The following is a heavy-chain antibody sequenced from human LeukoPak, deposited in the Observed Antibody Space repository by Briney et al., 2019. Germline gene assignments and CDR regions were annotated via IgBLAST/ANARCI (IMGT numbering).Heavy chain of an antibody. CDR2: ITGSRGST. V-gene: IGHV3-23*01. D-gene: IGHD5-12*01. CDR1: GFTFTNYA. CDR3: AKGRGAGYSGYDCEY. Sequence: GGSLRLSCAASGFTFTNYAMSWVRQAPGKGLEWVSAITGSRGSTYFADSVKGRFTISRDTSKNTLYLQMNSLRAADTAVYYCAKGRGAGYSGYDCEYWGQGTLVTVSS. J-gene: IGHJ4*02.